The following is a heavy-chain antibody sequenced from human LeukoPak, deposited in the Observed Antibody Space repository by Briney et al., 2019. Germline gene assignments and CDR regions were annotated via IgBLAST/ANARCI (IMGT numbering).Heavy chain of an antibody. CDR2: INHSGST. CDR1: GVSFSGYY. J-gene: IGHJ4*02. V-gene: IGHV4-34*01. Sequence: PSETLSLTCAVYGVSFSGYYWSWLRQPPGKGLEWIGEINHSGSTNYNPSLKRRVTISVDASKNQFSLKLSSVTASDTAVYYCSRSQRYDSKQVGYWGQGTLVTVSS. D-gene: IGHD1-1*01. CDR3: SRSQRYDSKQVGY.